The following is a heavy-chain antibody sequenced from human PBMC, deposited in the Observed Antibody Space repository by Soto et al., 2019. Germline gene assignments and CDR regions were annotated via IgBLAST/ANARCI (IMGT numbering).Heavy chain of an antibody. CDR2: IYPGDSDT. Sequence: GESLKISCKGPGYSFTSYWIGWVRQMPGKGLEWMGIIYPGDSDTRYSPSFQGQVTISADKSISTAYLQWSSLKASDTAMYYCARRTGHLYYDFWSGSTTHNWFDPWGQGTLVTVSS. J-gene: IGHJ5*02. V-gene: IGHV5-51*01. CDR1: GYSFTSYW. D-gene: IGHD3-3*01. CDR3: ARRTGHLYYDFWSGSTTHNWFDP.